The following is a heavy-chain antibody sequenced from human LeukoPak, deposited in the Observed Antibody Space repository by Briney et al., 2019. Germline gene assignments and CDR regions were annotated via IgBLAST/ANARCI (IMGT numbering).Heavy chain of an antibody. CDR1: GGSFSGYY. D-gene: IGHD3-10*01. J-gene: IGHJ4*02. CDR3: AANSADYNTLGSSYKV. CDR2: INHSGST. Sequence: SETLSLTCAVYGGSFSGYYWSWIRQPPGKGLEWIGEINHSGSTNYNPSLKSRVTISVDTSKNQFSLKLTSVTAADTAVYYCAANSADYNTLGSSYKVWGQGTLVTVSS. V-gene: IGHV4-34*01.